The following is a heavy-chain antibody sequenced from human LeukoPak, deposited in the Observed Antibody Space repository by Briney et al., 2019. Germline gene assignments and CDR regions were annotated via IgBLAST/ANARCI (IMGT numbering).Heavy chain of an antibody. V-gene: IGHV4-59*12. J-gene: IGHJ4*02. CDR1: GGSISTYY. CDR2: IYYSGST. D-gene: IGHD6-13*01. Sequence: SETLSLTCTVSGGSISTYYWSWIRQPPGKGLEWIGYIYYSGSTNYNPSPKGRVTMTVDTSKNQFSLNLSSVTAADTAVYYCARGRGSSWYYFDSWGQGTLVTVSS. CDR3: ARGRGSSWYYFDS.